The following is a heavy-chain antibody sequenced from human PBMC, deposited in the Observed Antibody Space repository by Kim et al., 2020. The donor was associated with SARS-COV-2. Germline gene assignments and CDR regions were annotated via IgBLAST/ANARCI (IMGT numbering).Heavy chain of an antibody. CDR1: GGSISSYY. D-gene: IGHD6-19*01. V-gene: IGHV4-59*01. J-gene: IGHJ5*02. Sequence: SETLSLTCTVSGGSISSYYWSWIRQPPGKGLEWIGYIYYSGSTNYNPSLKSRVTISVDTSKNQFSLKLSSVTAADTAVYYCARQSFHSSGWYRHFRDNWFDPWGQGTLVTVSS. CDR3: ARQSFHSSGWYRHFRDNWFDP. CDR2: IYYSGST.